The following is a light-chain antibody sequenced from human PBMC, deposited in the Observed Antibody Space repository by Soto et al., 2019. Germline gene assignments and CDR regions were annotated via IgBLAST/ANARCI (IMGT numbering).Light chain of an antibody. J-gene: IGLJ3*02. CDR3: CSYAGSYIWV. CDR2: DVS. Sequence: QSALTQPRSVSGSPGQSVTISCTGTSSDVGGYNYVSWYQQHPGKAPKLMIYDVSKRPSGVPDRFSGSKSGNTASLTISELQAEYEADYYCCSYAGSYIWVFGGGTKLTVL. V-gene: IGLV2-11*01. CDR1: SSDVGGYNY.